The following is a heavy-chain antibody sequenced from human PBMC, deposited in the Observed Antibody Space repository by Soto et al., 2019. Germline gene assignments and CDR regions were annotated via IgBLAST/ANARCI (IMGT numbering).Heavy chain of an antibody. J-gene: IGHJ4*02. CDR2: MNPNSGNT. CDR3: ARDSYSGYDYGIDE. CDR1: GYTFTSYD. V-gene: IGHV1-8*01. Sequence: ASVKVSCKASGYTFTSYDINWVRQATGQGLEWMGRMNPNSGNTNYAQKFQGRVTITGDKSTSTAYMELSSLRSEDTAVYYCARDSYSGYDYGIDEWGQGTLVTVSS. D-gene: IGHD5-12*01.